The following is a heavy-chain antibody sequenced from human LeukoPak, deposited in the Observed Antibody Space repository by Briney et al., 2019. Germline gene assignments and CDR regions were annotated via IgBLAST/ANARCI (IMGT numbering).Heavy chain of an antibody. CDR1: GYTFTSYY. CDR3: ARDQSSNYDGGEFDY. J-gene: IGHJ4*02. CDR2: ISPSGGST. Sequence: ASVKASCKASGYTFTSYYMHWVRQAPGQGLEWMGIISPSGGSTSYAQKFQGRVTMTRDTSTSTVYMELSSLRSEDTAVYYCARDQSSNYDGGEFDYWGQGTLVTVSS. D-gene: IGHD4-11*01. V-gene: IGHV1-46*01.